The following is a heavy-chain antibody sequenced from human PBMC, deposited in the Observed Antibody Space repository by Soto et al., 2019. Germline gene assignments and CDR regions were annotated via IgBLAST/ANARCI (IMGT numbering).Heavy chain of an antibody. CDR3: ATVPPRGVVMATEFAS. CDR1: GGSISGYY. D-gene: IGHD2-8*02. CDR2: IYSIGST. V-gene: IGHV4-4*08. J-gene: IGHJ5*02. Sequence: PSETLSLTCTVSGGSISGYYWSWLRQPPGKGLEWIGYIYSIGSTDYNPSLRGRVTISVDKSNNQFSLELRAVTAADTAVYYCATVPPRGVVMATEFASWGQGTLVTVSS.